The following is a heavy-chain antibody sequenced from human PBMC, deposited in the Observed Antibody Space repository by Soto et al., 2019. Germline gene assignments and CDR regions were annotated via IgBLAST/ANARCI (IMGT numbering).Heavy chain of an antibody. Sequence: QVQLVESWGGLVKPGGSLRLSCAASEFTFSDYYMSWIRQASGKGLEWVSYISSSGRYTNYEDSVMGRFTISRDNAKKSLNLQMHTVRDEDPTVYYCERGESDSSGGRPTFDYWRQGTLDSRSS. CDR2: ISSSGRYT. J-gene: IGHJ4*02. V-gene: IGHV3-11*05. D-gene: IGHD2-15*01. CDR3: ERGESDSSGGRPTFDY. CDR1: EFTFSDYY.